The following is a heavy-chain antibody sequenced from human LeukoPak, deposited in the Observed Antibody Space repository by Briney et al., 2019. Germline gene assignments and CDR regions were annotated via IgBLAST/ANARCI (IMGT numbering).Heavy chain of an antibody. CDR3: ARVSSVVGSPFDY. V-gene: IGHV3-48*03. J-gene: IGHJ4*02. CDR2: ISTSGSTI. D-gene: IGHD2-15*01. Sequence: PGGSLRLSCAASGFTFSSYEMNWVRQAPGKGLEWVSYISTSGSTIDYADSVKGRLTISRDNAKNSLYLQLNSLRAEDTAVYYCARVSSVVGSPFDYWGQGTLVTVSS. CDR1: GFTFSSYE.